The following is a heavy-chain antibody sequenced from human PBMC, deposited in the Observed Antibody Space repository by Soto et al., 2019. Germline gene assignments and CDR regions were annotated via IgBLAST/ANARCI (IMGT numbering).Heavy chain of an antibody. CDR3: AKVLRGAGTFDV. CDR1: GFTFSSYG. J-gene: IGHJ3*01. D-gene: IGHD6-19*01. Sequence: QVQLVESGGGVVQPGRSLRLSCAASGFTFSSYGMHWVRQAPGKGLEWVAVVSYDGSNKYYADSVKGRFTISRDNSKNPLYLQMTGLRAEDRAVYYWAKVLRGAGTFDVWGKGKMVTVSS. V-gene: IGHV3-30*18. CDR2: VSYDGSNK.